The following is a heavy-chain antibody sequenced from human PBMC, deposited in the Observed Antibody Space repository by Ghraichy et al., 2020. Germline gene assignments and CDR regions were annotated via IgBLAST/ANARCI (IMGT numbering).Heavy chain of an antibody. CDR1: GYSFASYW. D-gene: IGHD1-26*01. Sequence: GESLNISCQGSGYSFASYWIGWVRQMPGEGLEWMGVVYPADSSTRYSPSFQGQVIVSADKSISTVYLQWSSLKASDTAMYYCAVWSGSHYVSPNWLDPWGQGTLVTVSS. V-gene: IGHV5-51*01. CDR2: VYPADSST. CDR3: AVWSGSHYVSPNWLDP. J-gene: IGHJ5*02.